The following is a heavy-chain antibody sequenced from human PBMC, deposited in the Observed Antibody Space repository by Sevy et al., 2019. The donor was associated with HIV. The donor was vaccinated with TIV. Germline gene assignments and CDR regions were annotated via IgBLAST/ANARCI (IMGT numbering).Heavy chain of an antibody. Sequence: GGSLRHSCAASGFTFSSYSMNWVRQAPGKGLEWVSSISSSSSYIYYADSVKGRFTISRDNAKNSLYLQMNSLRAEDTAVYYCARAGGSYSSYDYWGQGTLVTVSS. D-gene: IGHD6-6*01. CDR1: GFTFSSYS. CDR2: ISSSSSYI. V-gene: IGHV3-21*01. J-gene: IGHJ4*02. CDR3: ARAGGSYSSYDY.